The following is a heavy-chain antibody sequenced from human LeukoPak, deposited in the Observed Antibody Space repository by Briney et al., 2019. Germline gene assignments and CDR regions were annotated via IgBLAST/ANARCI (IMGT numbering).Heavy chain of an antibody. D-gene: IGHD2-15*01. CDR1: GFTFTDHW. CDR2: IKEDGSEK. CDR3: ARDSRPRGGSCFDN. Sequence: GGSLRLSCAASGFTFTDHWMSWVRQTPGKGLEWVANIKEDGSEKYYVDSVKGRFTISRDDATNSLYLQMSNLRVEDTALYYCARDSRPRGGSCFDNWGQGTLVFVSS. J-gene: IGHJ4*02. V-gene: IGHV3-7*01.